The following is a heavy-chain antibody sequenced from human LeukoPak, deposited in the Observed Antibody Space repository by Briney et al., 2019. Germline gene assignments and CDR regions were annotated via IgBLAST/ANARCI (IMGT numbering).Heavy chain of an antibody. J-gene: IGHJ6*03. D-gene: IGHD3-16*01. Sequence: SGGSLRLSCKASGFTFGDYVMSWVRQAPGKGLEWVSFITRKSYGGTKQYAASVKGRFTISRDDSKSIAYLQMNSLKTEDTAVYYCTRHLELWDYYYYMDVWGKGTTVTVSS. V-gene: IGHV3-49*04. CDR3: TRHLELWDYYYYMDV. CDR2: ITRKSYGGTK. CDR1: GFTFGDYV.